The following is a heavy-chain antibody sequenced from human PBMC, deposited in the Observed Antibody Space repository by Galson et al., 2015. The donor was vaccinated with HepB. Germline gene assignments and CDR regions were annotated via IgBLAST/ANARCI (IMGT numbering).Heavy chain of an antibody. Sequence: SVKVSCKASGYTFSRYGISWVRQAPGQGLEWMGWISTDNGGTKYAQKVQGRVTMTTDTSTTTAYMELRSLRSDDTAVYYCARDGGSGGMDVWGKGTTVTVSS. D-gene: IGHD2-15*01. J-gene: IGHJ6*04. V-gene: IGHV1-18*01. CDR3: ARDGGSGGMDV. CDR1: GYTFSRYG. CDR2: ISTDNGGT.